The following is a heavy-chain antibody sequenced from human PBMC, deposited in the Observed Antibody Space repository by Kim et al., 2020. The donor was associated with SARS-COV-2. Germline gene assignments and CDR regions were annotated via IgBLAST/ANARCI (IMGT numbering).Heavy chain of an antibody. CDR3: ARDSGPTYYYDY. CDR1: GGSVSGGTKY. CDR2: IYSAGNT. D-gene: IGHD3-10*01. V-gene: IGHV4-61*01. J-gene: IGHJ4*02. Sequence: SETLSLTCSVSGGSVSGGTKYWTWIRQPPGKGLEWIGFIYSAGNTNYNASLKSRLTISLDTSRNQFSLKLTSVTAADTAVYYCARDSGPTYYYDYWGQGT.